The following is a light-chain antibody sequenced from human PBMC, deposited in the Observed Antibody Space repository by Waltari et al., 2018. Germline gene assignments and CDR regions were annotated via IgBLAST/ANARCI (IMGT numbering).Light chain of an antibody. V-gene: IGKV4-1*01. CDR3: QQYYTSPYT. Sequence: DIVMTQSPDSLAVSLGERATIHCKSNQSLLYSSKNKNYLAWYQQKAGQPPKLLTYWASTREYGVPDRFSASGSGTDFTLTISSLQAEDVAVYYCQQYYTSPYTFGQGTKLEIK. CDR1: QSLLYSSKNKNY. J-gene: IGKJ2*01. CDR2: WAS.